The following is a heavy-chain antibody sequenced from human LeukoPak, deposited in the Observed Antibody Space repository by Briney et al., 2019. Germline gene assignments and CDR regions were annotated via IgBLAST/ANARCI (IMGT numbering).Heavy chain of an antibody. Sequence: GGSLRLSCAASGFTFGSYEMNWVRQAPGKGLEWVSYISSSGSTIYYADSVKGRFTISRDNAKNSLYLQMNSLRAEDTAVYYCARETSYYYDSTGDAFDIWGQGTMVTVSS. CDR1: GFTFGSYE. CDR2: ISSSGSTI. V-gene: IGHV3-48*03. D-gene: IGHD3-22*01. CDR3: ARETSYYYDSTGDAFDI. J-gene: IGHJ3*02.